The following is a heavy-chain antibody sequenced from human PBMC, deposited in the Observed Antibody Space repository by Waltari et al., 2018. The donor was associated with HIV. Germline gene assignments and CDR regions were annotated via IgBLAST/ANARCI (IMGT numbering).Heavy chain of an antibody. J-gene: IGHJ4*02. CDR1: GITFKNAW. D-gene: IGHD1-26*01. CDR3: TTFEMGTTRNF. V-gene: IGHV3-15*02. Sequence: VQLVESGGALVTPGGSLKISCAVSGITFKNAWLSWVRQAPGKGLQWLGHIRSKTDGWATDYAAPLSGRFAISTDDFNNTMFLEMKTLKVDDTVVYYCTTFEMGTTRNFWGQGTLVTVSS. CDR2: IRSKTDGWAT.